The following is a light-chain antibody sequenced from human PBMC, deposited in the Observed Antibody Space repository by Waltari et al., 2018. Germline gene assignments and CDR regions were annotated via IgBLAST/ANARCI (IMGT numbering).Light chain of an antibody. J-gene: IGLJ3*02. CDR2: EGT. V-gene: IGLV2-23*03. CDR1: SSDVGSYNL. CDR3: CSYAGSSTFAV. Sequence: QSALTQPASVSGSPGQSIIISCAGTSSDVGSYNLVSWYQQDPGKAPKLLVYEGTKRPSGVSNRFSGSKSGITASLTISGLQAEDEADYFCCSYAGSSTFAVFGGGTKVTVL.